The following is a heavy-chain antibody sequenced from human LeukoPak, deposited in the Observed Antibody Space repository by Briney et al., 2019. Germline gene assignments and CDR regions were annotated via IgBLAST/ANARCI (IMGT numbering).Heavy chain of an antibody. CDR1: GGTFSSYA. V-gene: IGHV1-69*06. J-gene: IGHJ3*02. Sequence: ASVKVSCKASGGTFSSYAISWVRQAPGQGLEWMGGIIPIFGTANYAQKFQGRVTITADKSTSTAYMELSSLRSEDTAVYYCARNPARDSSGYPQGAFDIWGQGTMVTVSS. CDR2: IIPIFGTA. D-gene: IGHD3-22*01. CDR3: ARNPARDSSGYPQGAFDI.